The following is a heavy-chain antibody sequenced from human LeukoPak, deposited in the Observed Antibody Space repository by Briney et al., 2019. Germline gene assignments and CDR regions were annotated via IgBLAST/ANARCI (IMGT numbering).Heavy chain of an antibody. CDR1: GFTFSSYA. Sequence: PGGSLRLSCAASGFTFSSYAVNWVRQTPGKGLEWVSGMVGSAGSTFYADSVKGRFTISRDNSKNTVYLQMNSLRGEDTAVFYCAATSGSYYSYAFDMWGQGTMVTVSS. J-gene: IGHJ3*02. CDR2: MVGSAGST. V-gene: IGHV3-23*01. D-gene: IGHD1-26*01. CDR3: AATSGSYYSYAFDM.